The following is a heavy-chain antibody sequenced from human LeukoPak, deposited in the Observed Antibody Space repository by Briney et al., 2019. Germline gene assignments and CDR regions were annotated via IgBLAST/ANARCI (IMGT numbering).Heavy chain of an antibody. J-gene: IGHJ4*02. CDR3: ARKENVYYYFDY. V-gene: IGHV4-28*01. CDR1: GYSITSGSW. CDR2: IYHSGTT. Sequence: SDTLSLTCAVSGYSITSGSWWGWIRQPPGKGLEWIGYIYHSGTTYYNPSLQSRVTMSVDTSKNQFSLKLSSVTAVDTAVYYCARKENVYYYFDYWGQGTLVTVSS. D-gene: IGHD3-10*01.